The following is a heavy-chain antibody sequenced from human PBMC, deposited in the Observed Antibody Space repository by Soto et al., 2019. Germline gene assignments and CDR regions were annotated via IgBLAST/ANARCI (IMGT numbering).Heavy chain of an antibody. CDR2: INHSGST. CDR1: GGSFSGYY. J-gene: IGHJ4*02. D-gene: IGHD6-13*01. Sequence: SETLSLTCAVYGGSFSGYYWSWIRQPPGKGLEWIGEINHSGSTNYNPSLKSRVTISVDTSKNQFSLKLSSVTAADTAVYYCARVRYSSSWYSVYFDYWGQGTLV. CDR3: ARVRYSSSWYSVYFDY. V-gene: IGHV4-34*01.